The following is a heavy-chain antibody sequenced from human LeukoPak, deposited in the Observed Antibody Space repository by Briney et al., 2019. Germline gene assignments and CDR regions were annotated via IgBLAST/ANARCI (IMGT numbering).Heavy chain of an antibody. Sequence: ASVKVSCKASGYTLTGYYMHWVRQAPGQGLEWMGWINPNSGGTNYAQKFQGRVTMTRDTSISTAYMELSRLRSDDTAVYYCARRRDWNYALDYWGQGTLVTVSS. J-gene: IGHJ4*02. V-gene: IGHV1-2*02. CDR3: ARRRDWNYALDY. CDR2: INPNSGGT. D-gene: IGHD1-7*01. CDR1: GYTLTGYY.